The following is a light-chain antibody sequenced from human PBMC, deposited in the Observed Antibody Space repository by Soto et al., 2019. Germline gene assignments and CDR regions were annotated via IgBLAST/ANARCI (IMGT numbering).Light chain of an antibody. CDR3: SSYTSTSTLYV. CDR2: EVS. Sequence: QSALTQPASVSGSPGQSITISCTGTSSDVGGFNYVSWYQQHPGKGPKLILYEVSSRPSGISNRFSGSKSGNTASLTISGLQAEDEADYYCSSYTSTSTLYVFGTGTQLTVL. CDR1: SSDVGGFNY. V-gene: IGLV2-14*01. J-gene: IGLJ1*01.